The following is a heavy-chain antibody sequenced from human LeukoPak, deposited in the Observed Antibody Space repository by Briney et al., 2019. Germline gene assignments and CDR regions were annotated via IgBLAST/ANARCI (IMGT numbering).Heavy chain of an antibody. CDR2: VSYDGSDK. CDR1: GFTFSNYG. V-gene: IGHV3-30*18. J-gene: IGHJ4*02. Sequence: AGGSLRLSCAASGFTFSNYGMHWVRQAPGKGLEWVASVSYDGSDKNYADSVKGRFTISRDNSDNTLYLQMNSLGAEDTAVYYCAKASSYDSSGYYYYFDYWGQGTLVTVSS. D-gene: IGHD3-22*01. CDR3: AKASSYDSSGYYYYFDY.